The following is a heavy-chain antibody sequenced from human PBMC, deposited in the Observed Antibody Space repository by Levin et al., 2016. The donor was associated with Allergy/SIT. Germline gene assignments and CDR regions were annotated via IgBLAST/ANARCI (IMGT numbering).Heavy chain of an antibody. V-gene: IGHV4-34*01. D-gene: IGHD3-10*01. CDR3: ARLGATVRGVITGYYYYGMDV. Sequence: SETLSLTCAVYGGSFSGYYWSWIRQPPGKGLEWIGEINHSGSTNYNPSLKSRVTISVDTSKNQFSLKLSSVTAADTAVYYCARLGATVRGVITGYYYYGMDVWGQGTTVTVSS. J-gene: IGHJ6*02. CDR1: GGSFSGYY. CDR2: INHSGST.